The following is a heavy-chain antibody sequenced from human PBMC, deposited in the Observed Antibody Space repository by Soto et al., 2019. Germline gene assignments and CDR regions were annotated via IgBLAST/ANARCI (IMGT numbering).Heavy chain of an antibody. CDR2: IYYNGNT. CDR3: ARQQLSDAFDI. Sequence: PSETLSLTCTVSGGSISSGDYYWSWIRQLPGKDLEWIAYIYYNGNTYYTPSLKSRVTISLDTSKNHFFLNLNSVTAAVTAVYYCARQQLSDAFDIWGQGTMVTVSS. J-gene: IGHJ3*02. CDR1: GGSISSGDYY. V-gene: IGHV4-30-4*08. D-gene: IGHD6-13*01.